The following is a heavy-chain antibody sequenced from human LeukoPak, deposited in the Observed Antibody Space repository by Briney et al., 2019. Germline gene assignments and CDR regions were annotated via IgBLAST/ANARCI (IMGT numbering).Heavy chain of an antibody. J-gene: IGHJ4*02. CDR1: GDSINSLDL. Sequence: PSETLSLTCTVSGDSINSLDLWSWVRQPPGKGLEWIGEIYHSGSTNYNPSLKSRVTISVDKSKNQFSLKLSSVTAADTAVYYCASSSSWYDYWGQGTLVTVSS. D-gene: IGHD6-13*01. V-gene: IGHV4-4*02. CDR3: ASSSSWYDY. CDR2: IYHSGST.